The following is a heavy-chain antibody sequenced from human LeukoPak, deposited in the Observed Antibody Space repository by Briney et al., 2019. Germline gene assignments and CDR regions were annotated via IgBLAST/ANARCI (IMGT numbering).Heavy chain of an antibody. CDR3: ARDESSGTYVDY. CDR2: ISYDGGNK. Sequence: GRSLRLSCAASGFTFSSYAMHWVRQAPGKGLEWVAVISYDGGNKYYADSVKGRFTISRDNSKNTLYLQMNSLRAEDPAVFYCARDESSGTYVDYWGQGTLVTVSS. J-gene: IGHJ4*02. V-gene: IGHV3-30-3*01. D-gene: IGHD1-26*01. CDR1: GFTFSSYA.